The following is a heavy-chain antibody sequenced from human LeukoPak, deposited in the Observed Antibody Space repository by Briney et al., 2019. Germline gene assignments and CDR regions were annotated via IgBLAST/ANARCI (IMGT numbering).Heavy chain of an antibody. CDR2: ISSSSSYI. Sequence: GRSLRLSCAASGFTFSSYGMHWVRQAPGKGLEWVSSISSSSSYIYYADSVKGRFTISRDNAKNSLYLQMNSLRAEDTAVYYCARGVWIDYWGQGTLVTVSS. CDR3: ARGVWIDY. V-gene: IGHV3-21*01. D-gene: IGHD2-21*01. CDR1: GFTFSSYG. J-gene: IGHJ4*02.